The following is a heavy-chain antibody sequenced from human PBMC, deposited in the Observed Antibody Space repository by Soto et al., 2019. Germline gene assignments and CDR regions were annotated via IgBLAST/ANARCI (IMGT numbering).Heavy chain of an antibody. D-gene: IGHD3-22*01. J-gene: IGHJ4*02. CDR2: FYYSGST. CDR1: GGSISSGGYY. Sequence: QVQLQESGPGLVKPSQTLSLTCTVSGGSISSGGYYWSWIRQHPGKGLEWIGYFYYSGSTYYNPSLQSTVTISVVTSKNQFSLKLRSVPAADTAVYYCASQKWLQVDYWGQGTLVTVSS. CDR3: ASQKWLQVDY. V-gene: IGHV4-31*01.